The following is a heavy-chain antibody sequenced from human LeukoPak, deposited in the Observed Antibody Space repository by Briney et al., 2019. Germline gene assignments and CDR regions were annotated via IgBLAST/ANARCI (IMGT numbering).Heavy chain of an antibody. CDR1: GFTVSSNY. J-gene: IGHJ4*02. CDR2: IYSGGST. D-gene: IGHD6-6*01. V-gene: IGHV3-53*01. CDR3: CLGGYSSSWFYFEY. Sequence: PGGSLRLSCAASGFTVSSNYMSWVRQAPGKGLEWVSVIYSGGSTYYADSVKGRFTISRDNSKNTLYLQMNSLRAEDTAVYYCCLGGYSSSWFYFEYWGQGTLVTVSS.